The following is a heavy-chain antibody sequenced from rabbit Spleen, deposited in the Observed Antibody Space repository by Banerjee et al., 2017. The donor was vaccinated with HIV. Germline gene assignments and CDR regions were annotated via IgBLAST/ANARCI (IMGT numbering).Heavy chain of an antibody. CDR1: GVSFSLSSY. V-gene: IGHV1S40*01. D-gene: IGHD4-1*01. Sequence: QSLEESGGDLVKPGASLTLTCTASGVSFSLSSYMCWVRQAPGKGLEWIGYIDPVFGITNYANSVKGRFTISRDNAQNTVFLQLNSLTAADTATYFCVREVAAKFSLWGPGTLVTVS. CDR2: IDPVFGIT. CDR3: VREVAAKFSL. J-gene: IGHJ4*01.